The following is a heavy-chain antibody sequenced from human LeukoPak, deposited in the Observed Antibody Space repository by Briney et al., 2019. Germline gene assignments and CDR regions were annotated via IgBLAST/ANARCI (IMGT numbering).Heavy chain of an antibody. J-gene: IGHJ5*02. V-gene: IGHV4-31*03. Sequence: PSETLSLTCTVSGGSISSGGYYWSWIRQHPGKGLEWIGYIYYSGSTYYNPSLKSRVTISVDTSKNQFSLKLSSVTAADTAVYYCARVVVVVPATTPFDPWGQGTLVTVSS. CDR2: IYYSGST. CDR3: ARVVVVVPATTPFDP. D-gene: IGHD2-2*01. CDR1: GGSISSGGYY.